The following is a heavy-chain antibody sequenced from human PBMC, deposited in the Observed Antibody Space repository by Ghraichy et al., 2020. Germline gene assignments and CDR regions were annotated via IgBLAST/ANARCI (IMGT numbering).Heavy chain of an antibody. Sequence: GGSLRLSCAASGFTVSNNYMSWVRQAPGMGLEWVSVIYSGGGIYYADFVKGRFTISRDSSKNTLYLQMSSLRAEDTALYYCARISRGPGTFAENFDSWGLGTLVTVSS. D-gene: IGHD3-10*01. CDR3: ARISRGPGTFAENFDS. V-gene: IGHV3-66*01. CDR1: GFTVSNNY. J-gene: IGHJ4*02. CDR2: IYSGGGI.